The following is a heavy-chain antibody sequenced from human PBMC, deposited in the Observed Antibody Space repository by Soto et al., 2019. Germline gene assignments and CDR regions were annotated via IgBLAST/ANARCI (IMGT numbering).Heavy chain of an antibody. CDR1: GGSITGYY. V-gene: IGHV4-59*01. CDR3: AMSGYSFGFTDY. D-gene: IGHD5-18*01. J-gene: IGHJ4*02. Sequence: QVQLQESGPGLVKPSETLSLTCTVSGGSITGYYWTWIRQPPGKGLEWIGYVFYKGNTNYNPSLKSRVTISVDTSANQFSLSLISVTAADTAVYYCAMSGYSFGFTDYWGQGTLVTGSS. CDR2: VFYKGNT.